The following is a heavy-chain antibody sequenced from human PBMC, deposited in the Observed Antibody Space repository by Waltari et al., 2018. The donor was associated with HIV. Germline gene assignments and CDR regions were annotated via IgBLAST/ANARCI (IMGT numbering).Heavy chain of an antibody. Sequence: LQLQESGPGLVKPSETLSLPCTVSGGPIRTSSYYWGWIRQPRGKGREWIGSINYSGSTYYNPSLKSRVTISVDTSKNQFSRKLSSVTAADTAVYYCARQDYDILTGAGNWGQGTLVTVSS. V-gene: IGHV4-39*01. D-gene: IGHD3-9*01. J-gene: IGHJ4*02. CDR3: ARQDYDILTGAGN. CDR2: INYSGST. CDR1: GGPIRTSSYY.